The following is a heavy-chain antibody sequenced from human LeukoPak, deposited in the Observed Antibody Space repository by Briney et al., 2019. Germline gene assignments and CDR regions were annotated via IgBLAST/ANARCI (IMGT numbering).Heavy chain of an antibody. CDR1: GFTFSGYG. V-gene: IGHV3-33*01. CDR2: IRYDGSSK. Sequence: PGTCMTLSCPASGFTFSGYGMHWVRQAPGKGLEWVGLIRYDGSSKYYADSVKGRFTISRDNSKNTLYLQVDSLRAEDTAVYYCARARGTTPNYFDSWGQGTLVTVSS. CDR3: ARARGTTPNYFDS. J-gene: IGHJ4*02. D-gene: IGHD3-16*01.